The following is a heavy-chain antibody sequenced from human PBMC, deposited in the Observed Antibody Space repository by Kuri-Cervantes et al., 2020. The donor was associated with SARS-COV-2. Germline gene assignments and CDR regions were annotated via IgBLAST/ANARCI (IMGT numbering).Heavy chain of an antibody. Sequence: GESLKISCAASGFTFSSYEMNWVRQAPGKGLEWVSYISSSGSTIYYADSVKGRFTISRDNSKNTLYLEVNSLRAEDTAVYYCARDSGILTGYYAHDWGQGTLVTVSS. CDR1: GFTFSSYE. CDR3: ARDSGILTGYYAHD. D-gene: IGHD3-9*01. J-gene: IGHJ4*02. V-gene: IGHV3-48*03. CDR2: ISSSGSTI.